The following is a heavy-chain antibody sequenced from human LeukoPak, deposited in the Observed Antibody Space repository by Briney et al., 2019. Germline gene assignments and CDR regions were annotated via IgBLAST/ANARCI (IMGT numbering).Heavy chain of an antibody. CDR3: ARAVDTAIPDAFDI. CDR2: IIPIFGTA. D-gene: IGHD5-18*01. V-gene: IGHV1-69*05. Sequence: SVKVSCKASGGTFSSYAISWVRQAPGQGLEWMGRIIPIFGTANYAQKFQGRVTITTDESTSTAYMELSSLRSEDTAVYYCARAVDTAIPDAFDIWGPGTMVTVSS. CDR1: GGTFSSYA. J-gene: IGHJ3*02.